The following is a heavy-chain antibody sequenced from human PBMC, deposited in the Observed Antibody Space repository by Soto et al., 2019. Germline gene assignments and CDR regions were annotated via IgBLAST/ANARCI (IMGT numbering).Heavy chain of an antibody. CDR2: TYYKSKWNN. D-gene: IGHD3-10*01. CDR1: GDSVSSNSAG. J-gene: IGHJ6*02. CDR3: TGITWFRGMDV. Sequence: SQTLSLTCXISGDSVSSNSAGWNWIRQSPSRGLEWLGRTYYKSKWNNDYALSVKSRITINPDTSKNQFSLHLYSVTPEDTAVYYCTGITWFRGMDVWGQGTLVTVSS. V-gene: IGHV6-1*01.